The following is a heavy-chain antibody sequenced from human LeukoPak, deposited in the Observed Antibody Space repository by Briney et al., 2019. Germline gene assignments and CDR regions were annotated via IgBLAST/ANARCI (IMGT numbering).Heavy chain of an antibody. V-gene: IGHV4-59*01. Sequence: SETLSLTCTVSGVSFSNDYWSWIRQAPGKGLEWIGYVYHTGKTNYNPALNSRLSMSVDTSKNQFFLKMTSVTAADTALYYCARASEGIGYFDFWGQGTLVTVSS. CDR3: ARASEGIGYFDF. CDR1: GVSFSNDY. J-gene: IGHJ4*02. CDR2: VYHTGKT. D-gene: IGHD2-21*01.